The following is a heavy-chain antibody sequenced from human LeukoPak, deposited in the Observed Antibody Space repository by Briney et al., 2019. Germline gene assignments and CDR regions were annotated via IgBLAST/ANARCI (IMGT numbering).Heavy chain of an antibody. J-gene: IGHJ4*02. V-gene: IGHV4-39*01. Sequence: SSETLSLTCTVSGGSISSSSYYWGWIRQPPGKGLEWIGSIYYGGSTYYNPSLKSRVTISVDTSKNQFSLKLSSVTAADTAVYYCARPVAGMEYYFDYWGQGTLVTVSS. CDR2: IYYGGST. CDR1: GGSISSSSYY. D-gene: IGHD6-19*01. CDR3: ARPVAGMEYYFDY.